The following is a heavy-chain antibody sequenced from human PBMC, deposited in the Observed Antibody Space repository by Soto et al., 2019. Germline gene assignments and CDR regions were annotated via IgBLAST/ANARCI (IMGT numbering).Heavy chain of an antibody. D-gene: IGHD3-9*01. CDR1: GGSISSGDYY. Sequence: QVQLQESGPGLVKPSQTLSLTCTVSGGSISSGDYYWSWIRQPPGKGLEWIGYIYYSGSTYYNPSXXXRVTRSLDTSXXHXSXMLSSVTAADTAVYYCARARSVGVRYFDWLFGGMDVWGQGTTVTVSS. V-gene: IGHV4-30-4*01. CDR2: IYYSGST. CDR3: ARARSVGVRYFDWLFGGMDV. J-gene: IGHJ6*02.